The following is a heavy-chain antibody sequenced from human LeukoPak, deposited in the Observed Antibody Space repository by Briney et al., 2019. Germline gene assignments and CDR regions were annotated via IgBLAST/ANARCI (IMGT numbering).Heavy chain of an antibody. CDR3: AREVLAAAGTYDY. D-gene: IGHD6-13*01. V-gene: IGHV4-59*01. J-gene: IGHJ4*02. Sequence: SETLSLTCTVSGGSISSFYWSWIRQPPGKGLEWIGYISYSGSTNYNPSLRSRVTISVDTSKNQFSLKLSSVPAADTAVYYCAREVLAAAGTYDYWGQGTLVTVSS. CDR1: GGSISSFY. CDR2: ISYSGST.